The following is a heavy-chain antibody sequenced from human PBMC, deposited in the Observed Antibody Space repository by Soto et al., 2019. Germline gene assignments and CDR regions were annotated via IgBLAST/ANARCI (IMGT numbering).Heavy chain of an antibody. V-gene: IGHV1-18*01. Sequence: SVEVSFKASCYSFTSYGISWVRQAPRQRLEWMGWISSENGNTKYAHNLQGRVTMTTDTSTSTAYMELRSLRSDDTAVYYCVRQASMVRGINSPDYWGQGTLVTVSS. D-gene: IGHD3-10*01. CDR3: VRQASMVRGINSPDY. CDR2: ISSENGNT. CDR1: CYSFTSYG. J-gene: IGHJ4*02.